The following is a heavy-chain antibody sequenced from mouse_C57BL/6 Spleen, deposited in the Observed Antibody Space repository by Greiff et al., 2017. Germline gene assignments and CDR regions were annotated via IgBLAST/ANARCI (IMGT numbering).Heavy chain of an antibody. CDR1: GFSFTSYG. CDR2: IWSDGST. CDR3: ARHRYYYDEYYYAMDY. Sequence: QVQLKESGPGLVAPSQSLSITCTVSGFSFTSYGVHWVRQPPGKGLEWLVVIWSDGSTTYNSALKSRLSISKDHSKSQDFLQMNSLQTDDTAMYYCARHRYYYDEYYYAMDYWGQGTSVTVSS. D-gene: IGHD2-4*01. J-gene: IGHJ4*01. V-gene: IGHV2-6*02.